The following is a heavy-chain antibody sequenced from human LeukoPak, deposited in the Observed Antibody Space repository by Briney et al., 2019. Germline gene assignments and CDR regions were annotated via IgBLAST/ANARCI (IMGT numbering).Heavy chain of an antibody. Sequence: ASVKVSCKASGYIFTDYYMHWVRQAPGQELGWMGRINPNSGGANYAQKFQGRVTMTRDTSISTAYTELSSLRSEDTATYYCARDLSSGYFIPIDAFDIWGQGTMVTVSS. CDR3: ARDLSSGYFIPIDAFDI. V-gene: IGHV1/OR15-1*02. J-gene: IGHJ3*02. D-gene: IGHD3-22*01. CDR2: INPNSGGA. CDR1: GYIFTDYY.